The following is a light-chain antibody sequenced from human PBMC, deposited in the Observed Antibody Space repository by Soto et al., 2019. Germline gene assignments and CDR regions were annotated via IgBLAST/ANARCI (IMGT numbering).Light chain of an antibody. CDR2: DVS. CDR1: SSDVGGYNY. J-gene: IGLJ2*01. CDR3: SSYTSSSTLEV. Sequence: QSVLTQPASVSGSPGQSITISCTGTSSDVGGYNYVSRYQQHPGKAPKLMIYDVSYRPSGVSNRFSGSKSGNTASLTISGLQPEDEADYYCSSYTSSSTLEVFGGGTKLTVL. V-gene: IGLV2-14*01.